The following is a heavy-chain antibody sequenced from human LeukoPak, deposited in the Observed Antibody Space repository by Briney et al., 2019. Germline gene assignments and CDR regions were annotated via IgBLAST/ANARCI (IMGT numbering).Heavy chain of an antibody. CDR1: GFTFSSYG. D-gene: IGHD3-22*01. Sequence: PGGSLRLSCAASGFTFSSYGMSWVRQAPGKGLEWVSAISGSGGSTYYADSVKGRFTISRDNSKNTLYLQMKSLRAEDTAVYYCAKGGWYYDSSAHAFDIWGQGTMVTVSS. J-gene: IGHJ3*02. CDR2: ISGSGGST. V-gene: IGHV3-23*01. CDR3: AKGGWYYDSSAHAFDI.